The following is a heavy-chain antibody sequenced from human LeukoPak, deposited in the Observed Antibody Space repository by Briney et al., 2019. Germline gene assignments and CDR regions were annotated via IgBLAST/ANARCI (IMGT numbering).Heavy chain of an antibody. J-gene: IGHJ5*02. V-gene: IGHV4-34*01. CDR1: GGSFSGYY. Sequence: SETLSLTCAVYGGSFSGYYWSWIRQPPGKGLEWIGEINHSGSTNYNPSLKSRVTISVDTSKNQFSLKLSSVTAADTAVYYCARDPGYSRPNWFDPWGQGTLVTVSS. D-gene: IGHD6-13*01. CDR2: INHSGST. CDR3: ARDPGYSRPNWFDP.